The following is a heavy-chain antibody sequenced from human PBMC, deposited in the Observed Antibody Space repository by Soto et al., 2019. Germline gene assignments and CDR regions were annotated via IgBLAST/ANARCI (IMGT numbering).Heavy chain of an antibody. CDR3: ARQRIAVAGMGYYYMDV. J-gene: IGHJ6*03. D-gene: IGHD6-19*01. CDR1: GGSFSGYY. Sequence: SDTLSLTCAVYGGSFSGYYWSWIRQPPGKGLEWIGEINHSGSTNYNPSLKSRVTISVDTSKDQFSLKLSSVTAADTAVYYCARQRIAVAGMGYYYMDVWGKGTTVTVSS. CDR2: INHSGST. V-gene: IGHV4-34*01.